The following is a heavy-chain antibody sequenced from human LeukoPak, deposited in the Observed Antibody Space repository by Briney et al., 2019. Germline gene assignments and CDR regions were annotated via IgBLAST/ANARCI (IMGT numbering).Heavy chain of an antibody. CDR2: ISSTGGTA. CDR3: AKAGYFDWLLLGLDY. V-gene: IGHV3-23*01. J-gene: IGHJ4*02. D-gene: IGHD3-9*01. CDR1: GFTFSSFG. Sequence: PGGSLRLSCAASGFTFSSFGMSWVRQAPGKGLEWVSAISSTGGTAYYADSVKGRFTISRDNSKNTLYLQMNSLRAEDTAVYYCAKAGYFDWLLLGLDYWGQGTLVTVSS.